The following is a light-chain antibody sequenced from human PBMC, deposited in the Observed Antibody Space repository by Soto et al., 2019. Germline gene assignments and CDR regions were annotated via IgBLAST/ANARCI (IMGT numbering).Light chain of an antibody. Sequence: DIQMTQSPSTLSASVGDRVAITCRASQSISTWLAWYQQKPGKAPRLLIYDASSLQSGVPSRFSGSGSGTEFTLTISSLQPDDVATYYCQHARTFGQGTKVESK. CDR2: DAS. J-gene: IGKJ1*01. CDR1: QSISTW. V-gene: IGKV1-5*01. CDR3: QHART.